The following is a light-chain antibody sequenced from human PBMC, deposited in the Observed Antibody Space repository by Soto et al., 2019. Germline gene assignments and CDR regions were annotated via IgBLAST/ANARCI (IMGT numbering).Light chain of an antibody. CDR2: EVI. CDR1: SSDVGGYEY. Sequence: QSALTQPASVSGSPGQSITISCTGTSSDVGGYEYVSWYQQYPGKAPKLMIYEVIDRPAGAPRRFSGSKSGNTASLTITGLQAEDEADYYCSSYAGSSNVFGTGTKLTVL. V-gene: IGLV2-14*01. CDR3: SSYAGSSNV. J-gene: IGLJ1*01.